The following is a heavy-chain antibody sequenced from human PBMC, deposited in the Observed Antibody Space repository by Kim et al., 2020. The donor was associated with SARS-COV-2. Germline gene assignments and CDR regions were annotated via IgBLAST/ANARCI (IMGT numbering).Heavy chain of an antibody. J-gene: IGHJ4*02. D-gene: IGHD3-22*01. CDR1: GFTFSSYA. CDR2: ISGSGGST. Sequence: GGSLRLSCAASGFTFSSYAMSWVRQAPGKGLEWVSAISGSGGSTYYADSVKGRFTISRDNSKNTLYLQMNSLRAEDTAVYYCAKESYDSSGYYYGPTWTFDYWGQGTLVTVSS. V-gene: IGHV3-23*01. CDR3: AKESYDSSGYYYGPTWTFDY.